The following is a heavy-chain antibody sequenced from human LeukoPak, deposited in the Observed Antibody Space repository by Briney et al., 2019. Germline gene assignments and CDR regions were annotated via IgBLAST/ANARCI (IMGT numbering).Heavy chain of an antibody. CDR3: ARVGRELGYCSGGSCLLLDY. V-gene: IGHV7-4-1*02. J-gene: IGHJ4*02. CDR1: GYTFTSYA. CDR2: INTNTGNP. Sequence: ASVKVSCKASGYTFTSYAMNWVRQAPGQGLEWMGWINTNTGNPTYAQGFTGRFVFSLDTSVSTAYLQISSLKAEDTAVYYCARVGRELGYCSGGSCLLLDYWGQGTLVTVFS. D-gene: IGHD2-15*01.